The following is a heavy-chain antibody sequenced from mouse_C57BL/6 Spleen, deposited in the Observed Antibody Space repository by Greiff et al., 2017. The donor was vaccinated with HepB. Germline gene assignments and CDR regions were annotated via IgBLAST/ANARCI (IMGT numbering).Heavy chain of an antibody. D-gene: IGHD1-1*01. V-gene: IGHV1-52*01. CDR2: IDPSDSET. Sequence: VQLQQPGAELVRPGSSVKLSCKASGYTFTSYWMHWVKQRPIQGLEWIGNIDPSDSETHYNQKFKDKATLTVDKSSSTAYMQLSSLTSEDSAVYYCARPYYGSSYGFAYWGKGTLVTVSA. CDR1: GYTFTSYW. CDR3: ARPYYGSSYGFAY. J-gene: IGHJ3*01.